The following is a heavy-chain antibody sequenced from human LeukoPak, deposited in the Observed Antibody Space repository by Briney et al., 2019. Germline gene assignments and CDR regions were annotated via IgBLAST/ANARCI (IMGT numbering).Heavy chain of an antibody. CDR1: GGSISSYY. D-gene: IGHD1-26*01. J-gene: IGHJ4*02. V-gene: IGHV4-59*01. CDR2: IYYSGST. Sequence: SETLSLTCTVSGGSISSYYWSWIRQPPGKGLEWIGYIYYSGSTNYNPSLKSRVTISVDTSKNQFSLKLSSVIAADTAVYYCARDRGLGLYDYWGQGTLVTVSS. CDR3: ARDRGLGLYDY.